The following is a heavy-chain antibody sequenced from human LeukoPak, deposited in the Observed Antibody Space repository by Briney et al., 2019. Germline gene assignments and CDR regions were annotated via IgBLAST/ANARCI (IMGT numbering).Heavy chain of an antibody. CDR3: AKEHAKGYCSSTSCYTFDY. D-gene: IGHD2-2*02. CDR2: IRYDGSNK. J-gene: IGHJ4*02. CDR1: GFTFSSYG. V-gene: IGHV3-30*02. Sequence: PGGSLRLSCAASGFTFSSYGMHWVRQAPGKGLEWVAFIRYDGSNKYYADSVKGRFTISRDNSKNTLYLQMNSLRAEDTAVYYCAKEHAKGYCSSTSCYTFDYWGQGTLVTVSS.